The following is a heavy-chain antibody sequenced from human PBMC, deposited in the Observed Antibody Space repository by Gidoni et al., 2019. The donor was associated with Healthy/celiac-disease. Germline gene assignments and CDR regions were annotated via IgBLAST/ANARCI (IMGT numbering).Heavy chain of an antibody. D-gene: IGHD3-3*01. V-gene: IGHV4-34*01. CDR2: INHSGST. CDR1: GGSFSGYY. CDR3: ARENVLRFLEWLVGDAFDI. Sequence: QVQLQQWGAGLLKPSETLSLTCAVYGGSFSGYYWSWIRQPPGKGLEWIGEINHSGSTTYNPSLKSRVTISVDTSKNQFSLKLSSVTAADTAVYYCARENVLRFLEWLVGDAFDIWGQGTMVTVSS. J-gene: IGHJ3*02.